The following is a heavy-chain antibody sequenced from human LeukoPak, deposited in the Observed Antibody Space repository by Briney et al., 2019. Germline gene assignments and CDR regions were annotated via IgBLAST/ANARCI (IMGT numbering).Heavy chain of an antibody. CDR2: ISYDGSNK. CDR1: GFTFSSYA. D-gene: IGHD3-3*01. CDR3: ARDGNRITIFGVVGRDYFDY. V-gene: IGHV3-30-3*01. Sequence: SGGSLRLSCAASGFTFSSYAMHWVRQAPGKGLEWVAVISYDGSNKYYADSVKGRLTISRDNSKNTLYLQMNSLRAEDTAVYYCARDGNRITIFGVVGRDYFDYWGQGTLVTVSS. J-gene: IGHJ4*02.